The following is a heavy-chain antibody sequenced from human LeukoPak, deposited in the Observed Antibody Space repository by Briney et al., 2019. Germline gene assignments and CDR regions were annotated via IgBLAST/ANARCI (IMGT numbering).Heavy chain of an antibody. J-gene: IGHJ4*02. Sequence: SETLSLTCTVSGGSIKRYYWSGMGQPPGMELHWMGDIDYSGSTNYNPSRNSRVTISVDTSKHQFSLKLSSVTAADTAVYYCARKYYDFWSGYHDYWGQGHLVNVFS. V-gene: IGHV4-59*01. CDR2: IDYSGST. CDR1: GGSIKRYY. D-gene: IGHD3-3*01. CDR3: ARKYYDFWSGYHDY.